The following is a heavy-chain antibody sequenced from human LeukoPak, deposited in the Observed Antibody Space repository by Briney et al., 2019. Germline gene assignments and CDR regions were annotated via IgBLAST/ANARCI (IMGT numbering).Heavy chain of an antibody. CDR3: TLPRGYCTNGVRPNYYYYYMDV. D-gene: IGHD2-8*01. Sequence: PGGSLRLSCAASGFTFSGSAMHWVRQASGKGLEWVGRIRSKANSYATAYAESVKGRFTISRDDSKNTAYLQMNSLKTEDTAVYYCTLPRGYCTNGVRPNYYYYYMDVWGKGTTVTVSS. CDR1: GFTFSGSA. CDR2: IRSKANSYAT. J-gene: IGHJ6*03. V-gene: IGHV3-73*01.